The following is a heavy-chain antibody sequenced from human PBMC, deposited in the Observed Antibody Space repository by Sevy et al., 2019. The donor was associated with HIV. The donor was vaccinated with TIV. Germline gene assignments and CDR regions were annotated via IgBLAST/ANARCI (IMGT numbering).Heavy chain of an antibody. CDR2: ISSSSSTI. CDR3: ARSIKDCSSTSCYFVGMDV. CDR1: GFTFSSYS. V-gene: IGHV3-48*02. Sequence: GGSLRLSCAASGFTFSSYSMNWVRQAPGKGLEWVSYISSSSSTIYYVDSVKGRFTISRDNAKNSLYLQMNSLRDEDTAVYYCARSIKDCSSTSCYFVGMDVWGQGTTVTVSS. D-gene: IGHD2-2*01. J-gene: IGHJ6*02.